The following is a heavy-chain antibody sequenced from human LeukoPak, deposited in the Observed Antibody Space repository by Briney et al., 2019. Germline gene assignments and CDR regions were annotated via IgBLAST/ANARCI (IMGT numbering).Heavy chain of an antibody. Sequence: SETLSLTCTVSSGSISTYYWSWIRQPPGKGLEWIGYINYSGSTDYNPSLKSRVTISVDTSKNQFSLELTSVTAADTAVYYCARDGAVAGGGRWFDPWGQGTLVTVSS. V-gene: IGHV4-59*01. CDR2: INYSGST. CDR3: ARDGAVAGGGRWFDP. D-gene: IGHD6-19*01. J-gene: IGHJ5*02. CDR1: SGSISTYY.